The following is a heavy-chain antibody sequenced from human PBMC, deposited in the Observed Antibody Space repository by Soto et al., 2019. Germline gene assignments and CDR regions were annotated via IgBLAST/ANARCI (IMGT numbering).Heavy chain of an antibody. J-gene: IGHJ6*02. CDR2: INAGNGNT. CDR3: ARAESSVWGNYYYGMDV. Sequence: ASVKVSCKASGYTFNTYGIHWLRKAPGQRLEWMGCINAGNGNTEYSQKFQDRVTIARDTSATTAYMELSSLSSEDTAVYFWARAESSVWGNYYYGMDVWG. V-gene: IGHV1-3*01. CDR1: GYTFNTYG. D-gene: IGHD6-19*01.